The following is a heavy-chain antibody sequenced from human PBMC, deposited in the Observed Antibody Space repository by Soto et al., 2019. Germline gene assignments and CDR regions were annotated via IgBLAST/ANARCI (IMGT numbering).Heavy chain of an antibody. CDR2: ISYDGSNK. CDR1: GFTFSSYG. V-gene: IGHV3-30*18. J-gene: IGHJ5*02. Sequence: PGGSLRLSCAASGFTFSSYGMHWVRQAPGKGLEWVAVISYDGSNKYYADSVKGRFTISRDNSKNTLYLQMNSLRAEDTAVYYCAKDRWDSSSWSDDWGQGTRVTVSS. CDR3: AKDRWDSSSWSDD. D-gene: IGHD6-13*01.